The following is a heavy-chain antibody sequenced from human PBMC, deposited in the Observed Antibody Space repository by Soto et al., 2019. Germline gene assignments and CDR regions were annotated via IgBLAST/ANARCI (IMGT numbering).Heavy chain of an antibody. CDR1: GGSISSGDYY. CDR2: IYYSGST. J-gene: IGHJ6*02. CDR3: ARAPVRNWNDVYYYGMDV. D-gene: IGHD1-1*01. V-gene: IGHV4-30-4*01. Sequence: SETLSLTCTVSGGSISSGDYYWSWIHQPPGKGLEWIGYIYYSGSTYYNPSLKSRVTISVDTSKNQFSLKLSSVTAADTAVYYCARAPVRNWNDVYYYGMDVWGQGTTVTVSS.